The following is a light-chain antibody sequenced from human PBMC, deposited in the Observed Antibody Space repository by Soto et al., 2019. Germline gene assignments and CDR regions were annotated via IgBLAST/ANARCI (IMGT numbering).Light chain of an antibody. CDR1: SGHSSYI. CDR3: ETWDSNIRV. J-gene: IGLJ2*01. CDR2: IEGSGSY. Sequence: QAVLTQSSSASASLGSSVKVTCTLSSGHSSYIIAWHQQQPGKAPRYLMKIEGSGSYNKGSGVPDRFSGSNSGADRYLTISNLQFEDEADYYCETWDSNIRVFGGGTKVTVL. V-gene: IGLV4-60*02.